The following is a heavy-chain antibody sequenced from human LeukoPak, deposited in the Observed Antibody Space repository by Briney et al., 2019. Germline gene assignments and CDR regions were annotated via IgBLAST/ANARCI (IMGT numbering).Heavy chain of an antibody. CDR1: GYTFTSYG. J-gene: IGHJ5*02. Sequence: GASVKVSCKASGYTFTSYGISWVRQAPGQGLEWMGWISAYNGDTNYAQKLQGRVTMTTGTSTSTAYMELRSLRSDDTAVYYCARLYINGGENWFDPWGQGTLVTVSS. V-gene: IGHV1-18*04. CDR3: ARLYINGGENWFDP. CDR2: ISAYNGDT. D-gene: IGHD3-16*01.